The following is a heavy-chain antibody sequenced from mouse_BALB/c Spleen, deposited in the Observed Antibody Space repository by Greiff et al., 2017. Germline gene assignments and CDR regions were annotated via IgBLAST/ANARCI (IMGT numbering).Heavy chain of an antibody. CDR3: ARHAPHPYAMDY. V-gene: IGHV5-6*01. CDR2: ISSGGSYT. Sequence: EVQLQESGGDLVKPGGSLKLSCAASGFTFSSYGMSWVRQTPDKRLEWVATISSGGSYTYYPDSVKGRFTISRDNAKNTLYLQMSSLKSEDTAMYYCARHAPHPYAMDYWGQGTSVTVSS. J-gene: IGHJ4*01. CDR1: GFTFSSYG.